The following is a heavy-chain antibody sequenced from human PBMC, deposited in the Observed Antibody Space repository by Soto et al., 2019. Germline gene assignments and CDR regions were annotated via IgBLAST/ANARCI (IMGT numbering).Heavy chain of an antibody. D-gene: IGHD1-26*01. CDR1: GFTFSSYG. V-gene: IGHV3-33*01. CDR2: IWYDGSNK. J-gene: IGHJ2*01. Sequence: LRLSCAASGFTFSSYGMHWVRQAPGKGLEWVAVIWYDGSNKYYADSVKGRFTISRDNSKNTLYLQMNSLRAEDTAVYYCARVRGGSGSYSKVVVPDWYFDLWGRGTLVTVSS. CDR3: ARVRGGSGSYSKVVVPDWYFDL.